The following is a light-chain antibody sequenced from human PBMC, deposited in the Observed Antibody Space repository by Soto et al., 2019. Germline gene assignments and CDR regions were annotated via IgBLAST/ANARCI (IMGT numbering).Light chain of an antibody. V-gene: IGLV8-61*01. Sequence: QAVVTQEPSFSVSPGGTVTLTCGLSSGSVSTRYYPSWYQQTPGQPPRMLIYSTTTRSSGVPDRFSGSILGNRAALIITGAQADDESDYYCVLHMGSGIWVFGGGTQLTVL. J-gene: IGLJ3*02. CDR1: SGSVSTRYY. CDR3: VLHMGSGIWV. CDR2: STT.